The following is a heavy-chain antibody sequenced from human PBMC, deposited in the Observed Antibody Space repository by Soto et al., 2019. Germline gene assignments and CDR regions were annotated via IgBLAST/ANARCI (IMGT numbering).Heavy chain of an antibody. CDR1: GGTFNTFA. J-gene: IGHJ4*02. Sequence: QVQLVQSGAEVKKPGSSVNVSCKASGGTFNTFAISWVRQAPGQGLESLGGIVPILGPAFYAQRFQGRVTITADKSTNTAYLELTSLSSEDTAVYYCARAAKRDFDSWGQGTQVTVSS. CDR2: IVPILGPA. CDR3: ARAAKRDFDS. V-gene: IGHV1-69*06.